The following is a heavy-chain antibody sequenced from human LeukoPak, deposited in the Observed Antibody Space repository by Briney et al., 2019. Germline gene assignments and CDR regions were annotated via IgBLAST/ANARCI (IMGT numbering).Heavy chain of an antibody. CDR3: ARQGGNVCSGGSCYSVNWFDP. D-gene: IGHD2-15*01. Sequence: RGESLQISCKGSGYRFTSYWISWVRQMPGRGLEWTGRIDPSDSYTNYSPSFQGHVTISADKSISTAYLQWSSLKASDTAMYYCARQGGNVCSGGSCYSVNWFDPWGQGTLVTVSS. J-gene: IGHJ5*02. CDR2: IDPSDSYT. V-gene: IGHV5-10-1*01. CDR1: GYRFTSYW.